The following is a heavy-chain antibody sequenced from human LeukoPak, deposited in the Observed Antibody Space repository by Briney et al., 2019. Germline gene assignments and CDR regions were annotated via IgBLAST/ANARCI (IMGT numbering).Heavy chain of an antibody. Sequence: PGGTLRLSCSASGFTFSSYGMSWVRQAPGKGLEWVSGLSGSGGTTYYVDSVKGRFTISRDNAKNSLYLQMNSLRAEDMALYYCAGGSYYYMDVWGKGTTVTVSS. CDR3: AGGSYYYMDV. CDR2: LSGSGGTT. J-gene: IGHJ6*03. V-gene: IGHV3-23*01. CDR1: GFTFSSYG. D-gene: IGHD3-16*01.